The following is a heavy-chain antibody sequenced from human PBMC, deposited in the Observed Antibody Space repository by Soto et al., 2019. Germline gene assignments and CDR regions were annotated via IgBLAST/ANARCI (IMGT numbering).Heavy chain of an antibody. CDR3: ARTRNGGVADSFDS. V-gene: IGHV3-30*04. J-gene: IGHJ5*01. D-gene: IGHD3-3*01. CDR1: GFTFSRHA. Sequence: GSLRLSCAASGFTFSRHAIHWVRLTPGRGLEWVLAISRDGSYIYYTDSVKGRFTVSRDNSKNTVFVQMNRLIPDDTALYFCARTRNGGVADSFDSWGQGTRVTVSS. CDR2: ISRDGSYI.